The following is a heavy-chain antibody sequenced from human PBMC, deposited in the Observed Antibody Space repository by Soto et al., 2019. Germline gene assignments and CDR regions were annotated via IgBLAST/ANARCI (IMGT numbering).Heavy chain of an antibody. D-gene: IGHD6-13*01. Sequence: QVLLVQCSAEVKKPGSSVKVSCKASGGTFTSTAFSWVRQAPGQGLEWMRGIIPVLGTPCYAKKLQATLTVTADASTTTVHMDLSSLRSDDTGVYYCASSAGLDLPLNYYGLNVWGQGTTVTVSS. CDR2: IIPVLGTP. CDR1: GGTFTSTA. V-gene: IGHV1-69*01. J-gene: IGHJ6*02. CDR3: ASSAGLDLPLNYYGLNV.